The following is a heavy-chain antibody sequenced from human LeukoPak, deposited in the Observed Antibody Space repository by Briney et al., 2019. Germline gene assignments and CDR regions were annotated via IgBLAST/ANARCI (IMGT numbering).Heavy chain of an antibody. D-gene: IGHD6-13*01. J-gene: IGHJ4*02. V-gene: IGHV3-23*01. CDR1: GFTFSSYA. Sequence: GGSLRLSCADSGFTFSSYAMSCGCQAPGEGRERGSALCGSGSSTYYADAVKGRFTISRDNSKDTLYLQMNSLRAEDTAVYYCAKDRGFIAAAGSDDYWGQGTLVTVSS. CDR2: LCGSGSST. CDR3: AKDRGFIAAAGSDDY.